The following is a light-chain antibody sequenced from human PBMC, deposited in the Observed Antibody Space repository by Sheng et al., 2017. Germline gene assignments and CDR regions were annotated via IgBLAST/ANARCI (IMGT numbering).Light chain of an antibody. V-gene: IGLV2-14*01. CDR2: DVT. CDR3: SSYTGNSAFYV. Sequence: QSALTQPASVSGSPGQSITISCIGTNSDVGGYDYVSWYQQHPGKAPKLIIYDVTHRPSGFSNRFSGSKSDNTASLTISGLQTEDEADYYCSSYTGNSAFYVFGTGTKVTVL. J-gene: IGLJ1*01. CDR1: NSDVGGYDY.